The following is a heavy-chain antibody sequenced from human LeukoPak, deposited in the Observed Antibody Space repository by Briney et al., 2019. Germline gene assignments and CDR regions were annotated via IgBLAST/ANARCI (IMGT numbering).Heavy chain of an antibody. CDR2: INAGNGNT. CDR3: ARDAWTECSGGSCWNWFDP. V-gene: IGHV1-3*01. Sequence: ASVKVSCKASGYTFTSYAMHWVRQAPGQRLEWMGWINAGNGNTKYSQKFQGRVTITRDTSASTAYMELSSLRSEDTAVYYCARDAWTECSGGSCWNWFDPWGQGTLVTVSS. CDR1: GYTFTSYA. D-gene: IGHD2-15*01. J-gene: IGHJ5*02.